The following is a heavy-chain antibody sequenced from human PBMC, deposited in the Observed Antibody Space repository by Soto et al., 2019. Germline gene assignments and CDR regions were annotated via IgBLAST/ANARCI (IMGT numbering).Heavy chain of an antibody. J-gene: IGHJ3*01. V-gene: IGHV1-69*08. CDR3: ARDRITTRGDAFDL. CDR1: GGTFSTYI. D-gene: IGHD3-3*01. CDR2: IIPIPDIT. Sequence: QVQLVQSGAEVRKPGSSVKVSCKAPGGTFSTYIISWVRQAPGQGLEWMGRIIPIPDITNYAQKFQGRVKVTGDRSTSKAYMELTSLKSEETAVYYCARDRITTRGDAFDLWGQGTMVTVSS.